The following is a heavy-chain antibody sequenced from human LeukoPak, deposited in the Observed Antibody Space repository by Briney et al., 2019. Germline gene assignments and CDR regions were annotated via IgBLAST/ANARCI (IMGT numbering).Heavy chain of an antibody. CDR2: FDPEDGET. D-gene: IGHD2-2*01. V-gene: IGHV1-24*01. CDR1: GYTLTELS. CDR3: ATKPSRSSTSCYPFDY. J-gene: IGHJ4*02. Sequence: GASVKVSCKVSGYTLTELSMHWVRQAPGKGLEWMGGFDPEDGETIYAQKFQGRVTMTEDTSTDTAYMELSSLRSEDTAVYYCATKPSRSSTSCYPFDYWGQGTLVTVSS.